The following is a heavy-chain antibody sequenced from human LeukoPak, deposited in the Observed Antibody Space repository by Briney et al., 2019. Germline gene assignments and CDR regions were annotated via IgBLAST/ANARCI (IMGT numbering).Heavy chain of an antibody. CDR2: IYYSGST. V-gene: IGHV4-39*07. CDR3: ARQSEMATTIDY. J-gene: IGHJ4*02. CDR1: GGSISSSSYY. Sequence: SETLSLTCTVSGGSISSSSYYWGWIRQPPGKGLEWIGSIYYSGSTYYNPSLKSRVTISVDTSKNQFSLKLSSVTAADTAVYYCARQSEMATTIDYWGQGTLVTVSS. D-gene: IGHD5-24*01.